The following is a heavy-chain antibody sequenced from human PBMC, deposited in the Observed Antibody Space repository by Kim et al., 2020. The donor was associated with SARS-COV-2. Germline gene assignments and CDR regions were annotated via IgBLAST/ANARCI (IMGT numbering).Heavy chain of an antibody. J-gene: IGHJ4*02. Sequence: ADSVKGRFTISRDNAKKSLYLQMNSLRAEDTAVYFCARHYGSGSYIFDSWGQGTLVTVSS. CDR3: ARHYGSGSYIFDS. V-gene: IGHV3-11*04. D-gene: IGHD3-10*01.